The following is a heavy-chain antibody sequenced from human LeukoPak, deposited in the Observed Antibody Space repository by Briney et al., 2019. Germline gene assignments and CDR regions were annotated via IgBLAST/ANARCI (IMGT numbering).Heavy chain of an antibody. Sequence: GGSLRLSCAASGFTFSSYAMSGVREAPGKGLEWVSAISGSGGSTYYADSVKGRFTISRDNSKNTLYLQMNSLRAEDTAVYYCAKDLDYYGSGSPDYWGQGTLVTVSS. CDR2: ISGSGGST. CDR3: AKDLDYYGSGSPDY. D-gene: IGHD3-10*01. J-gene: IGHJ4*02. CDR1: GFTFSSYA. V-gene: IGHV3-23*01.